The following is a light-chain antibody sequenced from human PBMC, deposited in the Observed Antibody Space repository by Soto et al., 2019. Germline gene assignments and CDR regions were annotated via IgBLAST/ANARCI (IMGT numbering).Light chain of an antibody. Sequence: QSALTQPASVSGSPGQSITISCTGTSSDVGGYNYVSWYQQHPGKAPKLMLYDVSNRPSGVSDRFSGSKSGNTASLTISGLQAEDEGDYYCCSYTSSSTYVFGTGTKVNV. V-gene: IGLV2-14*03. CDR3: CSYTSSSTYV. CDR2: DVS. CDR1: SSDVGGYNY. J-gene: IGLJ1*01.